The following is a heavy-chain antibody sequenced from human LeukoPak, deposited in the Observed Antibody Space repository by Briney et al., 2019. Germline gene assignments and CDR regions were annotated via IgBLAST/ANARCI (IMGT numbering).Heavy chain of an antibody. D-gene: IGHD2/OR15-2a*01. CDR2: TYGGST. J-gene: IGHJ6*03. Sequence: GGSLRLSCAASGFTVSDNYMTWVRQAPGKGLEWVSITYGGSTYYADSVKGRFTISRDNSKNTVYLQMNSLRAEDTAVYYCARDFEGVHRTTNSYTYYYYMDVWGKGTTVIVSS. CDR1: GFTVSDNY. V-gene: IGHV3-53*01. CDR3: ARDFEGVHRTTNSYTYYYYMDV.